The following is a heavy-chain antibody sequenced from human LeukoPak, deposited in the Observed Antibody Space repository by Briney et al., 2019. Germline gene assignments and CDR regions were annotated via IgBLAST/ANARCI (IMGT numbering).Heavy chain of an antibody. V-gene: IGHV1-8*03. J-gene: IGHJ4*02. CDR1: GYTFTSYD. D-gene: IGHD3-10*01. CDR3: ATEGKMVRGVYTDY. CDR2: MNPNSGNT. Sequence: ASVKVSCKASGYTFTSYDINWVRQATGQGLEWMGWMNPNSGNTGYAQKFQGRVTITRNTSISTAYMELSSLRSEDTAVYYCATEGKMVRGVYTDYWGQGTLVTVSS.